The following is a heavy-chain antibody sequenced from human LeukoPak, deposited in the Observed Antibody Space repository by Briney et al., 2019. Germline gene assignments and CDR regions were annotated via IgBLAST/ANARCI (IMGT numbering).Heavy chain of an antibody. D-gene: IGHD6-13*01. Sequence: LGESLRISCKASGYSFTSYWISWVRQMPGKGLEWMGIIYPGDSDTRYSPSFQGQVTISADKSISTAYLQWSSLKASDTAMYYCARGPKIAAAVPDYWGQGTLVTVSS. J-gene: IGHJ4*02. V-gene: IGHV5-51*01. CDR2: IYPGDSDT. CDR3: ARGPKIAAAVPDY. CDR1: GYSFTSYW.